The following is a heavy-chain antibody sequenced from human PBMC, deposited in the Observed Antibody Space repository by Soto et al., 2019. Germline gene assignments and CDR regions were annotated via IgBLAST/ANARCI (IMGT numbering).Heavy chain of an antibody. D-gene: IGHD2-15*01. Sequence: ASVKVSCKASGYIFTAYSMHWVRQAPGQGLEWLGWINCNSGETISAQTFQDRVTMTCDTSVSTAYLELSSLSSDDTALYYCARQASAVVSLDYWGQGTLVTV. CDR2: INCNSGET. CDR3: ARQASAVVSLDY. J-gene: IGHJ4*02. V-gene: IGHV1-2*02. CDR1: GYIFTAYS.